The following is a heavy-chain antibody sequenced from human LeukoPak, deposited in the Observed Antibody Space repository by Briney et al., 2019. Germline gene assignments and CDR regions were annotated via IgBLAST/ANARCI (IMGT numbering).Heavy chain of an antibody. CDR1: GFTFSSYD. J-gene: IGHJ6*03. CDR2: ISHVGDT. D-gene: IGHD3-3*01. Sequence: GGSLRLSCAASGFTFSSYDMHWVRQATGKGLEWVSGISHVGDTYYSGSVKGRFTISRENAKNSLYLQMNSLRAGDTAVYYCASSFGVVSHYYYYMDVWGKGTTVTVSS. CDR3: ASSFGVVSHYYYYMDV. V-gene: IGHV3-13*01.